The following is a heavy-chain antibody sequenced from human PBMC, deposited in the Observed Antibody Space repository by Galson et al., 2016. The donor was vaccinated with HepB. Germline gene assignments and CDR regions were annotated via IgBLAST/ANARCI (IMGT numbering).Heavy chain of an antibody. Sequence: PALVKPTQTLTLTCTFSGFSLSTGGLGVGWIRQPPGKALEWLGPIYWDDDKRYSLSLQSRLTITKDTSKNQVVLTMTNMHPVDTATYYCARSGGHCSFDSSCYSFDAFDFWGQGTVVTVSS. CDR2: IYWDDDK. V-gene: IGHV2-5*02. D-gene: IGHD2-15*01. CDR1: GFSLSTGGLG. J-gene: IGHJ3*01. CDR3: ARSGGHCSFDSSCYSFDAFDF.